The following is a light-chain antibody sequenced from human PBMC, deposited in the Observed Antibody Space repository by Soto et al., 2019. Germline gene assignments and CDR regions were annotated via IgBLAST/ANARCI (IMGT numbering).Light chain of an antibody. V-gene: IGKV3-15*01. CDR1: EGVSNT. CDR3: PPYRIWRP. CDR2: GAS. Sequence: EIVMTQSPVTLSLSPGARATLSCRASEGVSNTLARYQQKAGQAPRLLIYGASTRATGIPARFSRSGSETEFTLTNRSLHSEDFAVYFCPPYRIWRPFGQGDQGGYQ. J-gene: IGKJ1*01.